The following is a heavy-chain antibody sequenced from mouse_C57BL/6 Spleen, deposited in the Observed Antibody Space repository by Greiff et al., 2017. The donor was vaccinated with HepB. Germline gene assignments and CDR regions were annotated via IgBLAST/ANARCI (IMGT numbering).Heavy chain of an antibody. J-gene: IGHJ4*01. Sequence: VQLQQSGPELVKPGASVKLSCKASGYTFTSYDINWVKQRPGQGLEWIGWIYPRDGSTKYNEKFKGQATLTVDKSSSTAYMELHSLTSEDSAVYFCARDYYGNYGTFYAMDYWGQGTSDTVSS. D-gene: IGHD2-1*01. CDR3: ARDYYGNYGTFYAMDY. V-gene: IGHV1-85*01. CDR1: GYTFTSYD. CDR2: IYPRDGST.